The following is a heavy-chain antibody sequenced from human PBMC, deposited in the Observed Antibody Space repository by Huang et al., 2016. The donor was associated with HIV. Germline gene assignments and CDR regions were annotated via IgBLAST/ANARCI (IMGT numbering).Heavy chain of an antibody. CDR3: ARDDQRWLAYFDF. CDR2: ISGQNGKT. V-gene: IGHV1-18*01. CDR1: GYTFIDKG. J-gene: IGHJ4*02. Sequence: QVQLVQSGGEVKQSGAAVKVSCRTSGYTFIDKGISWVRQAPGQGLEWMGWISGQNGKTNYARKVHGRVNMTTDTSTSTAYMELRYLRSDDTAIYYCARDDQRWLAYFDFWGQGTLVTVSS. D-gene: IGHD6-19*01.